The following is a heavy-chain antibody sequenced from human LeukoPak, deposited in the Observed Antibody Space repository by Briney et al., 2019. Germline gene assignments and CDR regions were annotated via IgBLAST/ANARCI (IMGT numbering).Heavy chain of an antibody. Sequence: ASVKVSCKASGYTFTSYGISWVRQAPGQGLEWMGWISAYNGNTNYAQKLQGRVTMTTDTSTSTAYMELSRLRSDDTAVYYCALSEYSSGWYRYWGQGTLVTVSS. J-gene: IGHJ4*02. CDR1: GYTFTSYG. D-gene: IGHD6-19*01. CDR3: ALSEYSSGWYRY. CDR2: ISAYNGNT. V-gene: IGHV1-18*01.